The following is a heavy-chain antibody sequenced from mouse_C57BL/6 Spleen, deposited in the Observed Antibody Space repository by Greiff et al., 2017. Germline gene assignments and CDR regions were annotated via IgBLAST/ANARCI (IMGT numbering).Heavy chain of an antibody. J-gene: IGHJ3*01. Sequence: EVQLQQSGPGLVKPSQSLSLTCSVTGYSITSGYYWNWIRQFPGNKLEWMGYISYDGSNNYNPSLKNRISITRDPSKNQFFLKLNSVTTEDTATYYCARDGGSSFWFAYWGQGTLVTVSA. CDR2: ISYDGSN. V-gene: IGHV3-6*01. CDR3: ARDGGSSFWFAY. CDR1: GYSITSGYY. D-gene: IGHD1-1*01.